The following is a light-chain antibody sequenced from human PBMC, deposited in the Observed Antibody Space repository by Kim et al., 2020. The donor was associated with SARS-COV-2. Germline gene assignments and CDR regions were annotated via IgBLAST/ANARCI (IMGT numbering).Light chain of an antibody. CDR3: QQRSDWPPVT. J-gene: IGKJ5*01. CDR1: QSVSSS. CDR2: DAS. Sequence: SPGETATHACRASQSVSSSLAWYQQKPGQAPRLLIYDASNRATGIPARFSGSGSGTDFTLTISSLEPEDFAVYYCQQRSDWPPVTFGEGTQVEIK. V-gene: IGKV3-11*01.